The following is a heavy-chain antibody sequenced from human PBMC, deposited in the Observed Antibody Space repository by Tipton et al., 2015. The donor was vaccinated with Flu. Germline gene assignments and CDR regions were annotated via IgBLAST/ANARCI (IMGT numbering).Heavy chain of an antibody. D-gene: IGHD3-16*02. CDR3: AREGSFRNFGY. CDR1: GFTVSSNY. V-gene: IGHV3-53*01. J-gene: IGHJ4*02. CDR2: IYSGGST. Sequence: SLRLSCAASGFTVSSNYMSWVRQAPGKGLEWASVIYSGGSTYYADSVKGRFTIPRHNSKNTLYLQMISLRAVDTAVYYCAREGSFRNFGYWGQGSLVTVSS.